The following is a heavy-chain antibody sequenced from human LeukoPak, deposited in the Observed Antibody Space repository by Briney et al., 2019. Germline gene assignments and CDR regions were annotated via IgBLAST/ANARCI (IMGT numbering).Heavy chain of an antibody. CDR1: GFTFSSYA. D-gene: IGHD2-21*02. J-gene: IGHJ4*02. Sequence: PGRSLRLSCAASGFTFSSYAMDWVRQAPGKGLEWVAVISYDGSNKYYADSVKGRFTISRDNSKNTLYLQMNSLRAEDTAVYYCARALESRAYCGGDRYSGDFDYWGQGTLVTVSS. CDR2: ISYDGSNK. CDR3: ARALESRAYCGGDRYSGDFDY. V-gene: IGHV3-30-3*01.